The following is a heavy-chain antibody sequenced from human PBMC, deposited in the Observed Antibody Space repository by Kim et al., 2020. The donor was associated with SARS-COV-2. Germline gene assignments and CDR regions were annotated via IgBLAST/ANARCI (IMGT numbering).Heavy chain of an antibody. D-gene: IGHD6-19*01. Sequence: SETLSLTCTVSGYSISSGYYWGWIRQPPGKGLEWIGSIYHSGSTYYNPSLKSRVTISVDTSKNQFSLKLSSVTAADTAVYYCARSETVRGSSHPWGQGTLVTVSS. CDR2: IYHSGST. CDR3: ARSETVRGSSHP. J-gene: IGHJ5*02. V-gene: IGHV4-38-2*02. CDR1: GYSISSGYY.